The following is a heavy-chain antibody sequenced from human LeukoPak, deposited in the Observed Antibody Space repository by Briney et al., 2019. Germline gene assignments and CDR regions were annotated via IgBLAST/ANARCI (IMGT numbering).Heavy chain of an antibody. CDR2: IYTSGST. CDR1: GGSLSTYY. Sequence: PSETLSLTCTVSGGSLSTYYWSWSRQPPGKGLEWIGRIYTSGSTNYNPSLKSRVTMSVDTSKNQFSLKLSSVTAADTAVYYCARDLGYSSSWWNYFDYWGQGTLVTVSS. CDR3: ARDLGYSSSWWNYFDY. V-gene: IGHV4-4*07. D-gene: IGHD6-13*01. J-gene: IGHJ4*02.